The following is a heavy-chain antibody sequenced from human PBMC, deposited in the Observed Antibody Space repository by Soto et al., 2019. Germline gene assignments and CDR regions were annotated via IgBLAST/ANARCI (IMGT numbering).Heavy chain of an antibody. D-gene: IGHD3-22*01. CDR3: ASMGSSGDWFDY. CDR2: ISSNGGST. Sequence: EVQLVESGGGLVQPGGSLRLSCAASGFTFSSYAMHWVRQAPGKGLEYVSAISSNGGSTYYANSVKGRFTISRDNSKNTLYLQMGSLRAEDMAVYYCASMGSSGDWFDYWGQGTLVTVSS. V-gene: IGHV3-64*01. J-gene: IGHJ4*02. CDR1: GFTFSSYA.